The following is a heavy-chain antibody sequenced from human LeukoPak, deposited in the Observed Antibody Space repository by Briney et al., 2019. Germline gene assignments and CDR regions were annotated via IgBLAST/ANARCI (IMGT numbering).Heavy chain of an antibody. CDR2: ISAYNGNT. CDR3: ARETTPRSTSCYYFDY. V-gene: IGHV1-18*01. J-gene: IGHJ4*02. CDR1: GYPFTSYG. D-gene: IGHD2-2*01. Sequence: GAVKLSCQASGYPFTSYGISWVRPAPGQGLEGMGWISAYNGNTNYAQKLQGRVTMTTDTSTSTAYMELRSLRSDDTAVYYCARETTPRSTSCYYFDYWGQGTLVTVSS.